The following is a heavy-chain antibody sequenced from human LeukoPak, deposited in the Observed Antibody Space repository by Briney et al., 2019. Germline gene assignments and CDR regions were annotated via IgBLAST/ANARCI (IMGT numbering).Heavy chain of an antibody. CDR2: ISAYNGNT. CDR3: ARGGPYSSSWEDY. J-gene: IGHJ4*02. V-gene: IGHV1-18*01. CDR1: GYTFISYG. D-gene: IGHD6-13*01. Sequence: ASVKVSCKASGYTFISYGISWVRQAPGQGLEWMGWISAYNGNTNYAQKFQGRVTITRNTSISTAYMELSSLRSEDTAVYYCARGGPYSSSWEDYWGQGTLVTVSS.